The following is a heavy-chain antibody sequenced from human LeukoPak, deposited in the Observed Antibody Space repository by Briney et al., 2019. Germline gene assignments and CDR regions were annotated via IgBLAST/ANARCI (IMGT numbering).Heavy chain of an antibody. J-gene: IGHJ4*02. CDR3: ARLQGVFGELFFDY. CDR1: GSSFTSYW. V-gene: IGHV5-51*01. Sequence: GASLKISCKGSGSSFTSYWIGWVRQLPGKGLEWMGIIYPGDSDTRYSPSFQGQVTISADKSISTAYLQWSSLKASDTAMYYCARLQGVFGELFFDYWGQGTLVTVSS. D-gene: IGHD3-10*01. CDR2: IYPGDSDT.